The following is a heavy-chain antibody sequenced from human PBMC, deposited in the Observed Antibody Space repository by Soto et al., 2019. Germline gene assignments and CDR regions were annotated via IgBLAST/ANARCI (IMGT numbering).Heavy chain of an antibody. CDR3: AREVGYCSGGSCPTEYFQH. Sequence: QVQLVQSGAEVKKPGASVKVSCKASGYTFTSYGISWVRQAPGQGLEWMGWISAYNGNTNYAQKLQGRVTMTTDTSTSTAYMELRSLRSDDTAVHYCAREVGYCSGGSCPTEYFQHWGQGTLVTVSS. D-gene: IGHD2-15*01. V-gene: IGHV1-18*04. CDR2: ISAYNGNT. CDR1: GYTFTSYG. J-gene: IGHJ1*01.